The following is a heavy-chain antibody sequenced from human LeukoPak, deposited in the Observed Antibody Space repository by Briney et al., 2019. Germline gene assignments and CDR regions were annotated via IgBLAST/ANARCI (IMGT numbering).Heavy chain of an antibody. Sequence: SGGSLRLSCAPSGFTFWSHYMSWVRQAPGKGPEWVANIKRDGSEKYYVDSVKGRFTISRDNAKNSLFLQINSLRVEDTAVYYCTRDSQGSGTYSVDYWGQGTLVTVSA. CDR2: IKRDGSEK. CDR3: TRDSQGSGTYSVDY. CDR1: GFTFWSHY. D-gene: IGHD3-10*01. V-gene: IGHV3-7*05. J-gene: IGHJ4*02.